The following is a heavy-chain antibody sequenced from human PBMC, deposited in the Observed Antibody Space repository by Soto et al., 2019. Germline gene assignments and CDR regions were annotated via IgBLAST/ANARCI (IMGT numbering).Heavy chain of an antibody. CDR1: GFTFSSYA. J-gene: IGHJ4*02. CDR2: ISGSGGST. V-gene: IGHV3-23*01. D-gene: IGHD6-13*01. CDR3: AKDPWDSSSWEEFDY. Sequence: GGSLRLSCAASGFTFSSYAMSWVRQAPGKGLEWVSAISGSGGSTYYADSVKGRFTISRDNSKNTLYLQMNSLRAEDTAVYYCAKDPWDSSSWEEFDYWGQGTLVTVSS.